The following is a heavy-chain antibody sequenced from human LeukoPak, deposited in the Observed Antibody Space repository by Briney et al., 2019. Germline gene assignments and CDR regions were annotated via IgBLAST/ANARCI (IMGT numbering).Heavy chain of an antibody. CDR2: ISSSGSTI. J-gene: IGHJ6*03. D-gene: IGHD2-2*01. Sequence: GGSLRLSCAASGFTFSSYEMNWVRQAPGKGLEWVSYISSSGSTIYYADSVKGRFTISRDNAKNSLYLQMNSLRAEDTALYYCARDGVVPAAINYYYMDVWGKGTTVTVSS. V-gene: IGHV3-48*03. CDR1: GFTFSSYE. CDR3: ARDGVVPAAINYYYMDV.